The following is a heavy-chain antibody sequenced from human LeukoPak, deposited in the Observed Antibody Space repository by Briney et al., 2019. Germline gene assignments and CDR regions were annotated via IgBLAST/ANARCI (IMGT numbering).Heavy chain of an antibody. J-gene: IGHJ4*02. CDR2: IYYSGTA. V-gene: IGHV4-59*06. CDR1: GGSISSYY. Sequence: SETLSLTCTVSGGSISSYYWSWVRQHPEKGLEWIGYIYYSGTAYYNPSLKSRVTMSVDTSKNQFSLKLDSVTAADTAVYYCARFSNDHGVKFDYWGQGTLVTVSS. CDR3: ARFSNDHGVKFDY. D-gene: IGHD4-17*01.